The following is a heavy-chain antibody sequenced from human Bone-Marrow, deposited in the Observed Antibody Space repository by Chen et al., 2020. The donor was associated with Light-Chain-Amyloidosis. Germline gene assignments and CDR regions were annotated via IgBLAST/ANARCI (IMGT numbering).Heavy chain of an antibody. Sequence: EVQLVESGGGLLQPGGSVRLSCAVSGFDFSDFWMHWVRQVPGKGPVWVSRSNGRGPIILYAECVKGRFTISRDNARGTLFLQMDRLRAEDTAIYYCARQDYASSWYPSFDAWGHGTMVTVSS. J-gene: IGHJ3*01. CDR3: ARQDYASSWYPSFDA. V-gene: IGHV3-74*01. CDR1: GFDFSDFW. CDR2: SNGRGPII. D-gene: IGHD6-13*01.